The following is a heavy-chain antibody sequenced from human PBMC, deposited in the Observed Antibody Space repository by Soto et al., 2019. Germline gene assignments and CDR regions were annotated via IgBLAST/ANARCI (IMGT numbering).Heavy chain of an antibody. CDR2: IHYSGGT. Sequence: QVQLQESGPGLVKPSETLSLTCSVSGGSISSYYWSWIRQPPGKGLEWIGYIHYSGGTNSNTSLNRRVTISVDTSKNQVTLKLNSVTAADTAVYYCSASYTTMVLGYWGQGTLGTVSS. V-gene: IGHV4-59*08. J-gene: IGHJ4*02. D-gene: IGHD5-18*01. CDR1: GGSISSYY. CDR3: SASYTTMVLGY.